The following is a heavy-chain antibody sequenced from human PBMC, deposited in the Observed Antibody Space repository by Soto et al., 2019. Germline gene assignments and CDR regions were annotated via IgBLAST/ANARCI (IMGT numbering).Heavy chain of an antibody. D-gene: IGHD5-18*01. CDR1: GDSVNSGSYY. CDR3: ARDIRGYSRAFDF. V-gene: IGHV4-61*01. Sequence: SETLSLTCTVSGDSVNSGSYYWTWVRQPPGKGLEWIGYISYSGSTNYNPSLHSRVTISIDTSKNQFSLKLTSVTAADTAFYFCARDIRGYSRAFDFWGQGTLVTVS. CDR2: ISYSGST. J-gene: IGHJ4*02.